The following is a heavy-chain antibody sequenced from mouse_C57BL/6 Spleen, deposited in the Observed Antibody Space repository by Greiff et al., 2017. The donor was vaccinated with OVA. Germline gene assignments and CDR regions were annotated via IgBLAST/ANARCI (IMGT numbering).Heavy chain of an antibody. CDR1: GYSITSGYF. J-gene: IGHJ3*01. CDR3: ALYDGSSYTFAY. V-gene: IGHV3-6*01. CDR2: ISYDGSN. D-gene: IGHD1-1*01. Sequence: EVQLQESGPGLVKPSQSLSLTCSVTGYSITSGYFWNLIRQFPGNKLEFVDYISYDGSNNYNPYLKNRISITRDNTKNQFFLKLNSVTTEDTATYYCALYDGSSYTFAYWGQGTLVTVSA.